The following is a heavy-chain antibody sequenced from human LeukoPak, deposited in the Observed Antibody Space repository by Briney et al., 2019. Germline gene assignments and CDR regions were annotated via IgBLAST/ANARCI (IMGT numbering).Heavy chain of an antibody. CDR1: GYIFTGYF. V-gene: IGHV1-18*04. D-gene: IGHD2-21*02. CDR3: ARVGTYCGGDCYSGNNWFDP. CDR2: ISAYNGNT. Sequence: ASVKVSCKASGYIFTGYFLHWVRQAPGQGLEWMGWISAYNGNTNYAQKLQGRVTMTTDTSTSTAYMELRSLRSDDTAVYYCARVGTYCGGDCYSGNNWFDPWGQGTLVTVSS. J-gene: IGHJ5*02.